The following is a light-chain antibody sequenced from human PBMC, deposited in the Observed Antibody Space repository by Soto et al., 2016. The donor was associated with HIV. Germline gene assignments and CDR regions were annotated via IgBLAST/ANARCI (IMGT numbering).Light chain of an antibody. CDR1: SLRSYY. CDR3: NSRDSSGNHLPSNWV. J-gene: IGLJ3*02. CDR2: GQN. V-gene: IGLV3-19*01. Sequence: SSELTQDPAVSVALGQTVRITCQGDSLRSYYASWYQQKPGQSPELVIYGQNNRPSGIPDRFSGSSSGNTASLTITGAQAEDEADYYCNSRDSSGNHLPSNWVFGGGTKVTVL.